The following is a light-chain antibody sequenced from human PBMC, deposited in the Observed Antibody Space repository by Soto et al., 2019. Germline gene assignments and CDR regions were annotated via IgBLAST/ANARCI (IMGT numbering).Light chain of an antibody. V-gene: IGLV2-14*01. CDR1: TTDIHDFNS. CDR2: DVT. CDR3: ASYTTTNTSR. Sequence: QSLLPQPASVSCSPGHSIAISCSGPTTDIHDFNSISWYQHHPGKAPKLIAYDVTRRPSGVSRRFSGSKSGLTASLTISGLQAEDEADYFCASYTTTNTSRFGPGTKGTAL. J-gene: IGLJ1*01.